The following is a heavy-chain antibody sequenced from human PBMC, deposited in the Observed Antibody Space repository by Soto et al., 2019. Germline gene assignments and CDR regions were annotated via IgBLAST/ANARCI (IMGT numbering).Heavy chain of an antibody. V-gene: IGHV3-30*18. CDR3: AKVSSDRGYYYFAMDV. D-gene: IGHD3-10*01. CDR2: VSHGGNEK. CDR1: GFIFSSYA. J-gene: IGHJ6*02. Sequence: QVQLLESGGGVVQPGRSLRLSCAASGFIFSSYAMHWVRQAPGKGLEWVAVVSHGGNEKYYAASVEGRFTISRDNSKNMVYLQMNGLSPEDTAVYYCAKVSSDRGYYYFAMDVWGQGTTVTVSS.